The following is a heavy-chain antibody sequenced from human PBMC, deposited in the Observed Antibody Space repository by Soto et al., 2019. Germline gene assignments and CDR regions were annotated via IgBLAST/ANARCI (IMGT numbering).Heavy chain of an antibody. Sequence: EVQLVESGGGLVQPGGSLRLSCAASGFTSTDHYMDWVRQAPGKGLEWVGRSRDKAHSYTTEYAASVKGRFIVSRDDSKNSVYPQMNSLKTEDTAVYYCARFITGTTPTDAFDLWGQGTMVTVSS. D-gene: IGHD1-20*01. CDR2: SRDKAHSYTT. CDR3: ARFITGTTPTDAFDL. J-gene: IGHJ3*01. CDR1: GFTSTDHY. V-gene: IGHV3-72*01.